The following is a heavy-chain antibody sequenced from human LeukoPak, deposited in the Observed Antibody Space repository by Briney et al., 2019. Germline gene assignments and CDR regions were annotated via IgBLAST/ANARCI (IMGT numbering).Heavy chain of an antibody. Sequence: PGGSLRLSCTTSGFTFTTYWMSWVRQAPGKGLEWVANIKQDGSEKHYVDSVRGRFTISRDNAKNSVYLQIDSLRAEDTAVYYCAREVRWLQLAPFDCWGQGTLVTVSS. CDR1: GFTFTTYW. CDR2: IKQDGSEK. D-gene: IGHD5-24*01. V-gene: IGHV3-7*01. J-gene: IGHJ4*02. CDR3: AREVRWLQLAPFDC.